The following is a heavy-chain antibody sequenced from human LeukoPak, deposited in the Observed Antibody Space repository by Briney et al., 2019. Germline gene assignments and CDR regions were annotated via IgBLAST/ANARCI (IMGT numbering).Heavy chain of an antibody. Sequence: SETLSLTCAVYGGSFSGYYWNWIRQPPGKGLEWIGEINHGGSTNYNPSLKSRVTISVDTSKNQFSVNLSSVTAADTAVYYCARGGTMIRGVIPRDYWGQGTLVTVSS. CDR2: INHGGST. J-gene: IGHJ4*02. V-gene: IGHV4-34*01. D-gene: IGHD3-10*01. CDR1: GGSFSGYY. CDR3: ARGGTMIRGVIPRDY.